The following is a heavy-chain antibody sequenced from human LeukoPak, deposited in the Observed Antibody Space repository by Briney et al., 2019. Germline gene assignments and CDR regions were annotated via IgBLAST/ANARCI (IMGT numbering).Heavy chain of an antibody. V-gene: IGHV3-11*01. CDR3: ARDEGIAAAGLYYFDY. Sequence: GGSLRLSCAASGFTFSDYYMSWIRQAPGKGLEWVSYISSSGSTIYYADSVKGRFTISRDNAKNSLYLQMNSLRAEDTAVYYCARDEGIAAAGLYYFDYWGQGTLVTVSS. J-gene: IGHJ4*02. D-gene: IGHD6-13*01. CDR1: GFTFSDYY. CDR2: ISSSGSTI.